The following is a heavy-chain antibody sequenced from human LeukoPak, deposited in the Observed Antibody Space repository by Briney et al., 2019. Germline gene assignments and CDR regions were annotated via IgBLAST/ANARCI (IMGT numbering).Heavy chain of an antibody. CDR1: GFTVSGNY. D-gene: IGHD3-9*01. J-gene: IGHJ4*02. CDR3: ARVTGAYYFDY. Sequence: PGGSLRLSCAVSGFTVSGNYMSWVRQAPGKGLEWVSLIYSGGTTYYADSVKGRFTISRDNSKNTLYLQMNSLRAEDTAVYYCARVTGAYYFDYWGQGTLVTVSS. CDR2: IYSGGTT. V-gene: IGHV3-53*01.